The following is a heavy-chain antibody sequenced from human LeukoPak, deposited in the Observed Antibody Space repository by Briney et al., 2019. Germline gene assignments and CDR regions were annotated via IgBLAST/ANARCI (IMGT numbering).Heavy chain of an antibody. V-gene: IGHV5-51*01. CDR1: GYSFTSYW. Sequence: GESLKISCKGSGYSFTSYWIGWVRQMPGKGLELMGIIYPGDSDTRYSPSFQGQVTISADKSISTAYLQWSSLKASDTAMYYCARHTDVSRPQLDYWGQGTLVTVSS. D-gene: IGHD5/OR15-5a*01. CDR3: ARHTDVSRPQLDY. CDR2: IYPGDSDT. J-gene: IGHJ4*02.